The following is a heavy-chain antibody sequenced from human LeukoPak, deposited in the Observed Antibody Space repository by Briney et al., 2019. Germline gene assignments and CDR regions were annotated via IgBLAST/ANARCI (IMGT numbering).Heavy chain of an antibody. V-gene: IGHV1-69*05. D-gene: IGHD5-18*01. CDR3: ASVRGYSYGYFGYFDY. Sequence: SVKVSCKASGGTFSSYAISWVRQAPGQGLEWMGGITPIFGTANYAQKFQGRVTITTDESTSTAYTELSSLRSEDTAVYYCASVRGYSYGYFGYFDYWGQGTLVTVSS. CDR1: GGTFSSYA. J-gene: IGHJ4*02. CDR2: ITPIFGTA.